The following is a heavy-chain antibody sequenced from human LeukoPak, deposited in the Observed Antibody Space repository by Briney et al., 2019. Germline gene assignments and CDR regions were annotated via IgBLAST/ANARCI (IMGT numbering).Heavy chain of an antibody. CDR2: ISYDGSNK. D-gene: IGHD3-22*01. CDR1: GFTFSSYG. CDR3: AKEPPGYYDSSGYLPHDYYYYGMDV. J-gene: IGHJ6*02. Sequence: PGGSLRLSCAASGFTFSSYGMHRVRQAPGNGLEWVAVISYDGSNKYYADSVKSRFTISRDNYKNTLYLQMNSLRAEDTAVYYCAKEPPGYYDSSGYLPHDYYYYGMDVWGQGTTVTVSS. V-gene: IGHV3-30*18.